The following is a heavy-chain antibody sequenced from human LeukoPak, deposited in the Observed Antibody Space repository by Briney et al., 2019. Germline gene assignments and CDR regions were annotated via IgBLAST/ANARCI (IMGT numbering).Heavy chain of an antibody. D-gene: IGHD3-22*01. Sequence: PGGSLRLSCAASGFTFDDYAMHWVRQALGKGLEWVSGISWNSGSIGYADSVKGRFTISRDNAKNSLYLQMNSLRAEDTALYYCAKLGYDSSGYGPYYFDYWGQGTLVTVSS. CDR2: ISWNSGSI. CDR1: GFTFDDYA. V-gene: IGHV3-9*01. J-gene: IGHJ4*02. CDR3: AKLGYDSSGYGPYYFDY.